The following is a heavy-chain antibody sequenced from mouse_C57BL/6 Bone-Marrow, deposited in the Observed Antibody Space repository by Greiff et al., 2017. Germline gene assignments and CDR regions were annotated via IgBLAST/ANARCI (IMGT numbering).Heavy chain of an antibody. D-gene: IGHD1-1*01. Sequence: QVQLQQPGAELVMPGASVKLSCKASGYTFTSYWMHWVKQRPGQGLEWIGEIDPSDSYTNYNQKFKGKSTLAVDKSSSTAYMQLSSLTSDDSAVYYCARGYYGSSSYYYAMDYWGQGTSVTVSS. J-gene: IGHJ4*01. CDR3: ARGYYGSSSYYYAMDY. CDR2: IDPSDSYT. V-gene: IGHV1-69*01. CDR1: GYTFTSYW.